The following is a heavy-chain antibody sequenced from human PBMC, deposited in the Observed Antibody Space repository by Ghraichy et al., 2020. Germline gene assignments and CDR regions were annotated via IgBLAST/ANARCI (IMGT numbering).Heavy chain of an antibody. V-gene: IGHV3-23*01. D-gene: IGHD2-21*02. CDR2: ITGSGGAT. J-gene: IGHJ5*02. CDR3: AKGAVSVSATPWFDL. Sequence: GGSLRLSCTASGFTFSSYAMTWVRQAPGKGLAWVSTITGSGGATSYADSVEGRFTISRDNSENTLHLQINSLRAGDTAVYYCAKGAVSVSATPWFDLWGQGILVTVSS. CDR1: GFTFSSYA.